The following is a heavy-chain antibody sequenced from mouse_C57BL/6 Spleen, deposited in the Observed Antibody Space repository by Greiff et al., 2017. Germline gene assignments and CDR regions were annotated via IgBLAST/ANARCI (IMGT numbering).Heavy chain of an antibody. CDR2: IDPANGNT. V-gene: IGHV14-3*01. D-gene: IGHD2-4*01. CDR3: AREGGYYDYVDY. J-gene: IGHJ2*01. Sequence: EVQLQQSVAELVRPGASVKLSCTASGFNFKNTYMHWVKQRPEQGLEWIGRIDPANGNTKYAPKFKGKATITADTSSNTAYLQLSSLTSDDTAIYYCAREGGYYDYVDYWDQGTTLTVSA. CDR1: GFNFKNTY.